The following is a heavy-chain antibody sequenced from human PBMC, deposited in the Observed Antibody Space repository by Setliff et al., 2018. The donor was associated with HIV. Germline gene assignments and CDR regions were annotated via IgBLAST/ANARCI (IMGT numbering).Heavy chain of an antibody. D-gene: IGHD5-12*01. J-gene: IGHJ6*03. Sequence: SVKVSCKASGGTFSSYAISWVRQAPGQGLEWMGGIIPIFGTTNYAQKFQGRVTITTDESTTTAYMELSSLRSEDTALYYCAMDGYNLHYYYYMDVWGKGTTVTVSS. CDR1: GGTFSSYA. CDR2: IIPIFGTT. CDR3: AMDGYNLHYYYYMDV. V-gene: IGHV1-69*05.